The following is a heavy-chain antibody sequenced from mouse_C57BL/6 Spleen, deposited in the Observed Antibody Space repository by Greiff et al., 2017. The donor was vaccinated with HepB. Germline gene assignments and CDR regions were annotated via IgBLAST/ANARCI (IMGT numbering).Heavy chain of an antibody. V-gene: IGHV1-62-3*01. CDR2: IHPNSGST. Sequence: VQLQQPGAELVKPGASVKLSCKASGYTFTSYWMHWVKQRPGRGLEWIGRIHPNSGSTNYNEKFKSKATLTVDKSSSTAYMQLSSLTSEDSAVYYCARSYRGYFDVWGTGTTVTVSS. J-gene: IGHJ1*03. CDR1: GYTFTSYW. CDR3: ARSYRGYFDV. D-gene: IGHD2-10*01.